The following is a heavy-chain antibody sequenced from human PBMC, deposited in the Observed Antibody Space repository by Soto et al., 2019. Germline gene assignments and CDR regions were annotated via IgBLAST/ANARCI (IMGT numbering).Heavy chain of an antibody. V-gene: IGHV3-23*01. D-gene: IGHD6-13*01. CDR3: AKSTRSVLAAAAS. CDR1: GFTFSSYA. Sequence: GGSLRLSCAASGFTFSSYAMSWVRQAPGKGLEWVSAISGSGGSTYYADSVKGRFTISRGNSKNTLYLQMNSLRAEDTAVYYCAKSTRSVLAAAASWGQGTLVTVSS. J-gene: IGHJ5*02. CDR2: ISGSGGST.